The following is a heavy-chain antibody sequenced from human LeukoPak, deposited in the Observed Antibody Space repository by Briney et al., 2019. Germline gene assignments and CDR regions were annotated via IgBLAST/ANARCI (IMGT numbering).Heavy chain of an antibody. J-gene: IGHJ4*02. CDR3: TTGVLEGRTHYDILTGYIPHDY. CDR2: IKSKTDGGTT. V-gene: IGHV3-15*01. Sequence: GGSLRLSCAASGFTFSNAWMSWVRQAPGKGLEWVGRIKSKTDGGTTDYAAPVKGRFTISRDDSKNTLYLQMNSLKTEDTAVYYCTTGVLEGRTHYDILTGYIPHDYWGQGTLVTVSS. CDR1: GFTFSNAW. D-gene: IGHD3-9*01.